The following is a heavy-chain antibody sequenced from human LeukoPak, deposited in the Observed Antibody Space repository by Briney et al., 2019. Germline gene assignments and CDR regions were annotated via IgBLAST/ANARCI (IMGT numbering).Heavy chain of an antibody. CDR3: ARERQQLVDY. CDR1: GGSISSSSYY. V-gene: IGHV4-39*02. Sequence: SETLSLTCTVSGGSISSSSYYWGWIRQSPGKGLEWIGSIYYSGSTYYSPSLKSRVTISVDTSKNQFSLQLNSVTPEDTAVYYCARERQQLVDYWGQGTLVTASS. CDR2: IYYSGST. J-gene: IGHJ4*02. D-gene: IGHD6-13*01.